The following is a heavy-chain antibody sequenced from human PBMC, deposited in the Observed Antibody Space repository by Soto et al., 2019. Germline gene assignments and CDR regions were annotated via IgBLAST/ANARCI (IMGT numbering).Heavy chain of an antibody. CDR2: INHSGST. Sequence: SETLSLTCAVYGGSFSGYYCSWIRQPPGKGLEWIGEINHSGSTNYNPSLKSRVTISVDTSKNQFSLKLSSVTAADTAVYYCGYSSGWYEYFQHWGQGTLVTVSS. CDR3: GYSSGWYEYFQH. D-gene: IGHD6-19*01. J-gene: IGHJ1*01. V-gene: IGHV4-34*01. CDR1: GGSFSGYY.